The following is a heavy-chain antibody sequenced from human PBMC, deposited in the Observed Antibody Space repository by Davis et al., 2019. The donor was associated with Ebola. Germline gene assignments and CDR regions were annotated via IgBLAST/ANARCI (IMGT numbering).Heavy chain of an antibody. Sequence: MPSETLSLTCTVSGASITTYYWGWIRQSPEKGLEWIGYLHYSGSTNYNPSLMSRVTISLDTSKNQFSLKLNSVTAADTAVYYCARGRWSPDWYFDLWGRGTLVTVSS. J-gene: IGHJ2*01. CDR1: GASITTYY. D-gene: IGHD3-3*01. CDR3: ARGRWSPDWYFDL. V-gene: IGHV4-59*01. CDR2: LHYSGST.